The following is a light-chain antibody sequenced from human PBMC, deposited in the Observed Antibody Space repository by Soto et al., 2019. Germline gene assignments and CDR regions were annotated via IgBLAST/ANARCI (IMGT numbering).Light chain of an antibody. J-gene: IGLJ2*01. CDR3: SSYVGDSAVA. CDR2: EGS. Sequence: QSALTQPASVSGSPGQSITISCTGTSSDIGNYVSWYQQHPGKAPKVIIYEGSERPSGVSKRFSGSKSGNTASLTISGLQAEDEADYYCSSYVGDSAVAFGGGTKVTVL. V-gene: IGLV2-23*01. CDR1: SSDIGNY.